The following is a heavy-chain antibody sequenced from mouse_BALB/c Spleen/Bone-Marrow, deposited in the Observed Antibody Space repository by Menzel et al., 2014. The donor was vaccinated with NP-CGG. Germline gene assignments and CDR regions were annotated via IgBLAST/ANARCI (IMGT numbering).Heavy chain of an antibody. D-gene: IGHD2-2*01. J-gene: IGHJ3*01. CDR1: GYTFSSYW. Sequence: QVQLQQSGAELMKPGASVKISCKSTGYTFSSYWIEWVKQRPGHGPEWIGEILPGSGSTNYNEKFKGKATFTADTSSNTAYMQLSSLTSEDSAVYYCASPLWLRQTWFAYWGQGTLVTVSA. V-gene: IGHV1-9*01. CDR2: ILPGSGST. CDR3: ASPLWLRQTWFAY.